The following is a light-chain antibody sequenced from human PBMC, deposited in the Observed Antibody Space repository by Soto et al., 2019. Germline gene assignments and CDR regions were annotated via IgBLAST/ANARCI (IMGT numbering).Light chain of an antibody. CDR3: QQSYSSPRECT. CDR2: AAS. CDR1: QSISTY. J-gene: IGKJ2*02. Sequence: DIKMTQAPSSLSASVGDRVTITCRASQSISTYLNWYQHKPGKAPKLLIHAASHVRSGVPSRFSGYGSGTDFTLIISSLHPEDFATYYCQQSYSSPRECTFGQWTKLEIK. V-gene: IGKV1-39*01.